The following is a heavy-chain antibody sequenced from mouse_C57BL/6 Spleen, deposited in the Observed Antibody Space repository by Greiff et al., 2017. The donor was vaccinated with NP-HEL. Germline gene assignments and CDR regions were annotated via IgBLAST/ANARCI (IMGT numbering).Heavy chain of an antibody. J-gene: IGHJ4*01. Sequence: EVKLLESGGDLVKPGGSLKLSCAASGFTFSSYGMSWVRQTPDKRLEWVATISSGGSYTYYPHSVKGRFTFSIDNSKNTPYLQISSLKSEDTAMYYGARHATVVHHYVMDYWGKGTTVTVAS. D-gene: IGHD1-1*01. V-gene: IGHV5-6*01. CDR3: ARHATVVHHYVMDY. CDR2: ISSGGSYT. CDR1: GFTFSSYG.